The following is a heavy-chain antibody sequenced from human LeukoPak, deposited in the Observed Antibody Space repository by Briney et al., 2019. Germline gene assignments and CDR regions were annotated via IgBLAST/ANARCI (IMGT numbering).Heavy chain of an antibody. CDR1: DGSITNYD. D-gene: IGHD4-17*01. CDR2: VHYSGTT. CDR3: ATGYGDFRVEGRYFYS. Sequence: SETLSLTCTVSDGSITNYDWSWVRQPPGRGLEFIGHVHYSGTTNYNPSLRSRVTISIDTSKKHFFLKLKSVTAADTAVYYCATGYGDFRVEGRYFYSWGQGTLVTVSS. V-gene: IGHV4-59*01. J-gene: IGHJ4*02.